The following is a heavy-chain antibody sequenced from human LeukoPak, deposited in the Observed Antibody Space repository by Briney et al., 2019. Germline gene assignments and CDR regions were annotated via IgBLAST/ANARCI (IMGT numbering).Heavy chain of an antibody. V-gene: IGHV4-4*07. Sequence: PWETLSLTCTVSGGYTGSHYWSWIRQPAGKGLEWIGRISPSGTTHYNPSLGSRVTMSVDTSKNYFSLRLSSVTAADTAVYYCARDFYASGFYFWFDPWGQGMLVTVSS. CDR2: ISPSGTT. CDR3: ARDFYASGFYFWFDP. D-gene: IGHD2/OR15-2a*01. CDR1: GGYTGSHY. J-gene: IGHJ5*02.